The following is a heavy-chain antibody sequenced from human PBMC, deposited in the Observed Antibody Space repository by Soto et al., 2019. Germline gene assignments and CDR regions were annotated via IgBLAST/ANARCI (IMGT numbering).Heavy chain of an antibody. V-gene: IGHV1-2*04. CDR2: VNPNSGGT. Sequence: ASVKVSCKASGYTFTGDYMHWVRQAPGQGLEWMGWVNPNSGGTNYAQKFQGWLTMTRDTSISTAYMELSRLRSDDTAVYFCARGEGSGWYTAFDIWGQGTMVTVSS. J-gene: IGHJ3*02. CDR3: ARGEGSGWYTAFDI. CDR1: GYTFTGDY. D-gene: IGHD6-19*01.